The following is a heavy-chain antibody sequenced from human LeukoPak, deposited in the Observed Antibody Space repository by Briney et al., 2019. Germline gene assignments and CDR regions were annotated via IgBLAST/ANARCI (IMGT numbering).Heavy chain of an antibody. Sequence: GRSLRLSCAASGFTSSSYAMHWVRQAPGKGLECVAVISYDGSNKYYADSVEGRFTISRDNSKNTLYLQMNSLRAEETAVYYCARDSGGYSYGYDYFDYWGQGTLVTVSS. V-gene: IGHV3-30*04. CDR2: ISYDGSNK. CDR1: GFTSSSYA. J-gene: IGHJ4*02. CDR3: ARDSGGYSYGYDYFDY. D-gene: IGHD5-18*01.